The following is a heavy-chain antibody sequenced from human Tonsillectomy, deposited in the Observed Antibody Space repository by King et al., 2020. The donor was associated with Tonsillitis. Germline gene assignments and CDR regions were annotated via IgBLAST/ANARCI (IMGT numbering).Heavy chain of an antibody. V-gene: IGHV4-59*01. CDR2: IYNSGST. Sequence: QLQESGPGLVKPSETLSLTCTVSGGYISTKYWTWIRQPPGKGLEWIGYIYNSGSTIYNPSLKSRVSISIETSKNQFTLKLSSVTAADTAVYFCASYSSTIPRAFDIWGQGTMVSVSS. D-gene: IGHD3-10*01. CDR3: ASYSSTIPRAFDI. J-gene: IGHJ3*02. CDR1: GGYISTKY.